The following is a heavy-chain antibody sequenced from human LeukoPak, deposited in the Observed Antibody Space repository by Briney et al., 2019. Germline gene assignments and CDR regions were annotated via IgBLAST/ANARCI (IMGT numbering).Heavy chain of an antibody. CDR3: ARDYCSSTSCLFDY. J-gene: IGHJ4*02. Sequence: GASVKVSCKASAYTFTAYHMHWVRQAPGQGLEWMGRINPNSGDTNYAQKFQGRVTMTRDTSISTAYMELSRLRSDDTAVYYCARDYCSSTSCLFDYWGQGTLVSVSS. V-gene: IGHV1-2*06. CDR2: INPNSGDT. D-gene: IGHD2-2*01. CDR1: AYTFTAYH.